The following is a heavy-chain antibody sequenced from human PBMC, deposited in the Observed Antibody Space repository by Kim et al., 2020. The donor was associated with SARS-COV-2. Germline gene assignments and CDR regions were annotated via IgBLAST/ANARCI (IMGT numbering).Heavy chain of an antibody. J-gene: IGHJ4*02. Sequence: SETLSLTCTVSGGSISSYYWSWIRQSPRKGLEWIGYIYYNGSTNYNPSLRSRVTISVDRSKNQFSLKLNSVTAADTAVYYCARGPYGLFDYWGQGTLVTVSS. CDR3: ARGPYGLFDY. V-gene: IGHV4-59*13. D-gene: IGHD4-17*01. CDR1: GGSISSYY. CDR2: IYYNGST.